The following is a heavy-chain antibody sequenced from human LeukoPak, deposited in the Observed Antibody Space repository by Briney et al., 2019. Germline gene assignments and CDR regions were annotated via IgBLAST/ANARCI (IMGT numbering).Heavy chain of an antibody. CDR2: ISGSGGST. CDR3: AKDALAYYYDSSGYGMDV. J-gene: IGHJ6*02. Sequence: GGSLRLSCAASGFTFSSYAMSWVRQAPGKGLEWVSAISGSGGSTYYADSVKGRFTISRDNSKNSLYLQMNSLRTEDTALYYCAKDALAYYYDSSGYGMDVWGQGTTVTVSS. V-gene: IGHV3-23*01. D-gene: IGHD3-22*01. CDR1: GFTFSSYA.